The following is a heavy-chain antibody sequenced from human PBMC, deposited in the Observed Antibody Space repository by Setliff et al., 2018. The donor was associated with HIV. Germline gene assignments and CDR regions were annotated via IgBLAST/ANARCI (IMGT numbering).Heavy chain of an antibody. V-gene: IGHV4-38-2*02. J-gene: IGHJ3*02. CDR3: ARAPTGVTNAFDI. CDR1: GYSISSGYY. CDR2: IYYSGRT. Sequence: SETLSLTCTVSGYSISSGYYWGWIRQPPGKGLEWIGSIYYSGRTYYNPSLKSRVTISVDTSKNQSSLKLSSVTAADTAVYYCARAPTGVTNAFDIWGQGTMVTVS. D-gene: IGHD2-8*02.